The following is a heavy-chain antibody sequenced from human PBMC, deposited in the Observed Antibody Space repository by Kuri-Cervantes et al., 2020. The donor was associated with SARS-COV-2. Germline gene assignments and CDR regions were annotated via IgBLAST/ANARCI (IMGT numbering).Heavy chain of an antibody. V-gene: IGHV3-49*04. CDR3: TRDDFWSGYYRD. J-gene: IGHJ4*02. CDR1: GFTFGDYA. CDR2: IRSKAYGGTT. D-gene: IGHD3-3*01. Sequence: GGSLRLSCTASGFTFGDYAMSWVRQAPGKGLEWVGFIRSKAYGGTTEYAASVKGRFTISRDDSKSIAYLQMNSLRTEDTAVYYCTRDDFWSGYYRDWGQGTLVTVSS.